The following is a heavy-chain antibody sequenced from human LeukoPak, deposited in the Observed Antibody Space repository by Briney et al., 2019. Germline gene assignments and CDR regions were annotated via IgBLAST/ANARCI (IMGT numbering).Heavy chain of an antibody. CDR1: RFTFSPYV. J-gene: IGHJ4*02. CDR2: ISSNGDNT. V-gene: IGHV3-64D*06. CDR3: VRGTGY. Sequence: GGSLRLSCSVSRFTFSPYVMHWVRQAPGKGLEYVSAISSNGDNTYYADSVNGRFTISRDNSKNTLYLQMSSLRADDTAVYYCVRGTGYWGQGTLVTVSS.